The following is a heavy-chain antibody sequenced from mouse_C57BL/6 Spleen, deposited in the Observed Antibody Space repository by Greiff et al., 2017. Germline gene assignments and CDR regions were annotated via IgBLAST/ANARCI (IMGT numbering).Heavy chain of an antibody. Sequence: QVKLQQPGAELVKPGASVKLSCKASGYTFTSYGMYWVKQRPGQGLAWIGIINANSGSTNYNEKLTSKATMSVEKSYSTAYMQLSSLTSEDSAVYYFARRGGNYYDAMDYWGQGTSVTVSS. J-gene: IGHJ4*01. CDR2: INANSGST. CDR3: ARRGGNYYDAMDY. V-gene: IGHV1-64*01. D-gene: IGHD1-1*02. CDR1: GYTFTSYG.